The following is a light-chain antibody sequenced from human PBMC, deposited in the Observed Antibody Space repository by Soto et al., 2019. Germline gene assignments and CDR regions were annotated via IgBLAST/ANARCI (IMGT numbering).Light chain of an antibody. Sequence: EIVLTQSPGTLSLSPGERATLSCRASQSVSTSYLAWYQQKPGQAPRVLIYAASIRATGIPDRFSGSGSGTDFSLTISRLEPEDFAVYYCHQYDNTPQTFGQGTKV. CDR1: QSVSTSY. CDR2: AAS. J-gene: IGKJ2*01. CDR3: HQYDNTPQT. V-gene: IGKV3-20*01.